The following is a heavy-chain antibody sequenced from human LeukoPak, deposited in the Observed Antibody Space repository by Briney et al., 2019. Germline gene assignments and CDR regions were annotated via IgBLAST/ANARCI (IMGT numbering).Heavy chain of an antibody. Sequence: EASVKLSCKASGYTFTSYGISWVRQAPGQGLEWMGCISAYNGNTNYAQKLQGRVTMTTDTSTSTAYMELRSLGSDDTAVYYCARESFYSSRWHAHMDVWGKGTTVTVSS. CDR1: GYTFTSYG. CDR3: ARESFYSSRWHAHMDV. D-gene: IGHD6-13*01. J-gene: IGHJ6*03. CDR2: ISAYNGNT. V-gene: IGHV1-18*01.